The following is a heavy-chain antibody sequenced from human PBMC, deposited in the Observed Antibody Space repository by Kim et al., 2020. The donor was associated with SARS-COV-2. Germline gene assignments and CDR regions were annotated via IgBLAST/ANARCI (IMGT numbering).Heavy chain of an antibody. D-gene: IGHD5-18*01. V-gene: IGHV3-11*06. Sequence: GGSLRLSCAASGFTFSDYYMSWIRQAPGKGLEWVSYISSSSSYTNYADSVKGRFTISRDNAKNSRYLQMNSLRAEDTAVYYCARDWGPGYSYVDYWGQGTLVTVSS. J-gene: IGHJ4*02. CDR1: GFTFSDYY. CDR3: ARDWGPGYSYVDY. CDR2: ISSSSSYT.